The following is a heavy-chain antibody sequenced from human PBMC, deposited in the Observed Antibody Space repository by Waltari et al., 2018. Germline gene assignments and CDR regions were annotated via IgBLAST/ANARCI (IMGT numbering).Heavy chain of an antibody. CDR1: GFTFSSYW. Sequence: EVQLVESGGGLVQPGGSLRLSCAASGFTFSSYWMSWVRQAPGKGLECVANIKQDGSEKDYVDSVKGRFTISRENARNSVYLQLNSLRAEDTAVYYCARGNGYSLRWPLYYFDYWGQGTEVTVPS. V-gene: IGHV3-7*01. J-gene: IGHJ4*02. D-gene: IGHD5-12*01. CDR2: IKQDGSEK. CDR3: ARGNGYSLRWPLYYFDY.